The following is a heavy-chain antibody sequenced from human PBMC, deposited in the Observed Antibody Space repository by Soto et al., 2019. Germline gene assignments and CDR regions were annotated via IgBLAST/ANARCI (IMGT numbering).Heavy chain of an antibody. D-gene: IGHD6-19*01. CDR1: GYTFTSYG. J-gene: IGHJ4*02. CDR2: ISAYNGNT. V-gene: IGHV1-18*01. Sequence: QVQLVQSGAEVKKPGASVKVSCKASGYTFTSYGISWVRQAPGQGFEWMGWISAYNGNTKYTQKLQGRVTMTTDTSTSTGYMELRSLRSDDTAVYYCARDLAVGLVDYWGQGTLVTVSS. CDR3: ARDLAVGLVDY.